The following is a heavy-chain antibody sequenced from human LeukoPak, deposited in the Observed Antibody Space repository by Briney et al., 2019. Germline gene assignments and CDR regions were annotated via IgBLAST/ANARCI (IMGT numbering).Heavy chain of an antibody. CDR3: ARVVGYSYGLLDY. Sequence: GGSLRLSCAASGFTFSSYAMHWVRQAPGKGLEWVAVISYDGSNKYYADSVKGRFTISRDNSKNTLYLQMNSLRAEDTAVYYCARVVGYSYGLLDYWGQGTLVTVSS. CDR2: ISYDGSNK. V-gene: IGHV3-30-3*01. D-gene: IGHD5-18*01. J-gene: IGHJ4*02. CDR1: GFTFSSYA.